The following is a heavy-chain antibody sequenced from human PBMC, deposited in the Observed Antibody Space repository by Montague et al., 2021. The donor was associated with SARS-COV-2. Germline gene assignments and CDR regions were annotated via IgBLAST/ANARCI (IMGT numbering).Heavy chain of an antibody. D-gene: IGHD6-19*01. V-gene: IGHV2-70*11. CDR1: GFSLSTSGMC. Sequence: PALVKTTQTLTLTCTFSGFSLSTSGMCVSWIRQPPGKALEWLARIDWDDDKYYSTSLKTRLTISKDTSKNPVVLTMTNMDPVDTATYYCAREYSSGVYFDYWGQGTLVTVSS. J-gene: IGHJ4*02. CDR3: AREYSSGVYFDY. CDR2: IDWDDDK.